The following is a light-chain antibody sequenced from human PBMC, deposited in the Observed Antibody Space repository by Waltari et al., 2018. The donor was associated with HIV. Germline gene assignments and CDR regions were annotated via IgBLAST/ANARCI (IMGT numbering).Light chain of an antibody. CDR3: QQYNNWPPYT. J-gene: IGKJ2*01. Sequence: EVVMTQSPVTLSVSRGVSVTLSCRPSQSVNSHLAWYQHKPGQAPRLRIYGASTRATGIPARFSGSGSGTEFSLTISSLQSEDFAVYYCQQYNNWPPYTFGQGTKLEIK. V-gene: IGKV3-15*01. CDR2: GAS. CDR1: QSVNSH.